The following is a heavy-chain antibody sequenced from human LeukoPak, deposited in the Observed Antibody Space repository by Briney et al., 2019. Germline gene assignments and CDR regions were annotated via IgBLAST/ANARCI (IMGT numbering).Heavy chain of an antibody. CDR3: ARDHNSENWGSLGG. D-gene: IGHD7-27*01. CDR1: GYTFTSYY. CDR2: INPNTGGT. V-gene: IGHV1-2*02. Sequence: ASVKVSCKASGYTFTSYYMHWVRQAPGQGLEWMGIINPNTGGTNYAQKFQGRVTMTRDTSINTAYMDLSRLTSDDTALYYCARDHNSENWGSLGGWGQGTLVTVSS. J-gene: IGHJ4*02.